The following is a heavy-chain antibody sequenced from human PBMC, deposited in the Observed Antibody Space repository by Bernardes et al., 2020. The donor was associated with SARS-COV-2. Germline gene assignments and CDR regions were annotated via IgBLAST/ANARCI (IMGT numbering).Heavy chain of an antibody. CDR1: GGSISSYY. V-gene: IGHV4-59*08. D-gene: IGHD3-3*01. J-gene: IGHJ4*02. CDR3: ARHATYDFWSGYPTYFDY. CDR2: IYYSGST. Sequence: SETLSLTCTVSGGSISSYYWSWIRQPPGKGLEWIGYIYYSGSTNYNPSLKSRVTISVDTSKNQFSLKLSSVTAADTAVYYCARHATYDFWSGYPTYFDYWGQGTLVTVSS.